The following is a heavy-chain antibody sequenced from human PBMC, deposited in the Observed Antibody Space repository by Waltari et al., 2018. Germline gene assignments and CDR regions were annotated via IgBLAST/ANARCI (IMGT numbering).Heavy chain of an antibody. Sequence: EVQLVESGGGLVKPGGSLRLSCAASGFTFSSYSMNWVRQAPGKGLEGVSSIGSSSSWRYYTDPVKGRFTISRDNAKNSLYLQVTSLRAEDTAVYYCARGSAVGATRGDYFDYWGQGTLVTVSS. D-gene: IGHD1-26*01. CDR2: IGSSSSWR. V-gene: IGHV3-21*01. CDR1: GFTFSSYS. CDR3: ARGSAVGATRGDYFDY. J-gene: IGHJ4*02.